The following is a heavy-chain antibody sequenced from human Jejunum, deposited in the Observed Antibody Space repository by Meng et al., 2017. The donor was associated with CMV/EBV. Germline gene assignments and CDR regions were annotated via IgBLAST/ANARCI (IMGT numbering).Heavy chain of an antibody. CDR3: AKADIYDC. CDR1: GYTFTGYY. J-gene: IGHJ4*02. CDR2: IDPYSGTT. V-gene: IGHV1-2*02. D-gene: IGHD2-15*01. Sequence: QEQLGQSGAEVKKPGASVKVSCKSSGYTFTGYYIHWLRQAPGQGLEWMGWIDPYSGTTNYAQNFQGRVTMTRDTSINTAYMELSRLKSDDTAVYYCAKADIYDCWGQGTLVTVSS.